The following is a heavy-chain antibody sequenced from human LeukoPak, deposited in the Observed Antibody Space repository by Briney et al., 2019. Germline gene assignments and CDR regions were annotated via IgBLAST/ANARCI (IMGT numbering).Heavy chain of an antibody. Sequence: SGPTLVNPSQTLSLTCTVSGGSISSGGYYWSWIRQHPGKGLEWIGYIYYSGSTYYNPSLKSRVIISVDTSKDQFSLELISVTAADTAVYYCARDKRGYGADYWGQGTLVTVSS. V-gene: IGHV4-31*03. D-gene: IGHD5-18*01. CDR2: IYYSGST. CDR1: GGSISSGGYY. J-gene: IGHJ4*02. CDR3: ARDKRGYGADY.